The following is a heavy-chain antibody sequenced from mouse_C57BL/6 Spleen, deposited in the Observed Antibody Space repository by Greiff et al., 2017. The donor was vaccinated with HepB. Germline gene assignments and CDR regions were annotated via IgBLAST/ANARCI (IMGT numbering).Heavy chain of an antibody. Sequence: VTLKESGAELVKPGASVKLSCTASGFNIKDYYMHWVKQRTEQGLEWIGRIDPEDGETKYAPKFQGKATITADTSSNTADLQLSSLTSEDTAVYYCAREGGSSRSFDYWGQGTTLTVSS. CDR2: IDPEDGET. CDR3: AREGGSSRSFDY. J-gene: IGHJ2*01. CDR1: GFNIKDYY. V-gene: IGHV14-2*01. D-gene: IGHD1-1*01.